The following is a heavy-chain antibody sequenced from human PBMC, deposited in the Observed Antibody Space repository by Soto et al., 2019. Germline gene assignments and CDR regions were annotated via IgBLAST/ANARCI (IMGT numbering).Heavy chain of an antibody. CDR2: LIPIFGTA. V-gene: IGHV1-69*01. D-gene: IGHD4-17*01. CDR3: ARDPYLRLRGPYYFDY. CDR1: GGTFSSYA. J-gene: IGHJ4*02. Sequence: QVQLVQSGAEVKKPGSSVKVSCKASGGTFSSYAISWLRQAPGQGLEWMGGLIPIFGTANYAQKFQGRVTITTDESTSTAYMELSSLRSEDTAVYYCARDPYLRLRGPYYFDYWGQGTLVTVSS.